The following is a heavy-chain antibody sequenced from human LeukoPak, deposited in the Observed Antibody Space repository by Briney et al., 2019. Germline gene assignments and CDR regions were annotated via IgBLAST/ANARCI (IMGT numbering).Heavy chain of an antibody. Sequence: GGSLRLSCAASGFTFTNYAMSWVRQAPGKGLEGVSAISVSGVSTYYADSVKGRFTISRDNSKNTLYMQMISLRAEDTAVYSCAKSSAARQGTAFDYWGQGTLVTVSS. J-gene: IGHJ4*02. D-gene: IGHD6-13*01. CDR1: GFTFTNYA. CDR3: AKSSAARQGTAFDY. CDR2: ISVSGVST. V-gene: IGHV3-23*01.